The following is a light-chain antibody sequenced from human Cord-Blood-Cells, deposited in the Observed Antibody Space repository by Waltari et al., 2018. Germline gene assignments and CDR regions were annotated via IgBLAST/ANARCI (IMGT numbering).Light chain of an antibody. CDR2: SNN. V-gene: IGLV1-47*01. CDR3: AAWDDGLSGWV. CDR1: SSNIGSNY. Sequence: SVLTQPPSASGTPGQRLTISCSGSSSNIGSNYVYGYQQLPGTAPTLLIYSNNQRPSGVPDRFSRSQSGTSASLPISGLRSEDEADYYCAAWDDGLSGWVFGGGTKLTVL. J-gene: IGLJ3*02.